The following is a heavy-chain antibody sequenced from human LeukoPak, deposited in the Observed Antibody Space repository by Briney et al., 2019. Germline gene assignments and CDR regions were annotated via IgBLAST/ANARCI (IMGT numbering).Heavy chain of an antibody. CDR2: INQDGSEK. J-gene: IGHJ3*02. CDR3: AREGYGDYHI. V-gene: IGHV3-7*01. Sequence: GSLRLSCAVSGSPFSNHWMTWVRQAPGKGLERVANINQDGSEKYYVDSVKGRFSISRDNAKSSLYLQMNSLRVEDTAMYFCAREGYGDYHIWGQGTIVTVSS. D-gene: IGHD4-17*01. CDR1: GSPFSNHW.